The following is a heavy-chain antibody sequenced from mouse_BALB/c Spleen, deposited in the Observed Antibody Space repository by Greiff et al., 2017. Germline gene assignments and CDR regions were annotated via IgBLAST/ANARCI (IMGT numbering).Heavy chain of an antibody. CDR3: ARYDYDV. V-gene: IGHV5-17*02. J-gene: IGHJ2*01. CDR2: ISSGSSTI. CDR1: GFTFSSFG. Sequence: EVKLVESGGGLVQPGGSRKLSCAASGFTFSSFGMHWVRQAPEKGLEWVAYISSGSSTIYYADTVKGRFTISRDNPKNTLFLQMTSLRSEDTAMYCCARYDYDVWGQGTTLTVSS. D-gene: IGHD2-4*01.